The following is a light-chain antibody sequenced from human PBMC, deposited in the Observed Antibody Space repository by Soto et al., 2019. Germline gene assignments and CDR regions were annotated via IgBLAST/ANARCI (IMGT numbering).Light chain of an antibody. CDR2: EGN. CDR3: CSYAGFSAVV. CDR1: SRDIGSYNL. V-gene: IGLV2-23*03. J-gene: IGLJ1*01. Sequence: QSVLTQPASVSGSPGQSITISCTGTSRDIGSYNLVSWYQQHPGKAPKLMIYEGNKRPSGVSNRFSASKSGNTASLTISGIQAEAAGDYYCCSYAGFSAVVFGSGTKVTVL.